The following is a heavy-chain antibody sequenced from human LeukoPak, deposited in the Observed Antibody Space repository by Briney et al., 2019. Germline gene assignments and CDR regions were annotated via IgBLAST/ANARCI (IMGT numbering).Heavy chain of an antibody. CDR1: GGSISSSSYY. V-gene: IGHV4-39*01. D-gene: IGHD6-19*01. CDR3: ARHGNSGWSYYYYYYYMDV. CDR2: IYYSGST. Sequence: SETLSLTCTVSGGSISSSSYYWGWIRQPPGKGLEWIGSIYYSGSTYYNPSLKSRVTISVDTSKNQFSLKLSSVTAADTAVYYCARHGNSGWSYYYYYYYMDVWGKGTTVTVSS. J-gene: IGHJ6*03.